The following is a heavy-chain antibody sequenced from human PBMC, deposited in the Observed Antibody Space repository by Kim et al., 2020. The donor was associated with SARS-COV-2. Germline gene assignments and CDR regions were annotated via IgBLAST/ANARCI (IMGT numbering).Heavy chain of an antibody. CDR2: IGASDDT. CDR1: GFTLSTHV. D-gene: IGHD2-15*01. J-gene: IGHJ4*02. V-gene: IGHV3-23*01. CDR3: TRRQNFAVVD. Sequence: GGSLRLSCAASGFTLSTHVMAWVRQAPGKGLESLSTIGASDDTYYADSVRGRFTISRDTSKNMLYLEMNNLRAEDTALYYCTRRQNFAVVDWGQGSLVTVSS.